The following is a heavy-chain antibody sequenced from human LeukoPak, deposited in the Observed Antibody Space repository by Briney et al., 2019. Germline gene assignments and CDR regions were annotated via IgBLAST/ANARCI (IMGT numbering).Heavy chain of an antibody. CDR2: ICGSGGST. J-gene: IGHJ3*02. V-gene: IGHV3-23*01. Sequence: PGGSLRLSCAASGFTFSSYAMSWVRPAPGKGLEWVSDICGSGGSTYYADSVKGRFTISRDNSKNTLYLQMNSLRAGDRAVYYCAKNIPSVQSENAFDIWGQGTMVTVSS. CDR3: AKNIPSVQSENAFDI. D-gene: IGHD2/OR15-2a*01. CDR1: GFTFSSYA.